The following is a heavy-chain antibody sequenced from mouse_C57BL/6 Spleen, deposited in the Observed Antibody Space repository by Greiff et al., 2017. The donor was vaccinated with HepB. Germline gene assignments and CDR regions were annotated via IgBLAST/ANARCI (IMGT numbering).Heavy chain of an antibody. CDR3: ARDRAMNSFAY. J-gene: IGHJ3*01. CDR2: ISDGGSYT. D-gene: IGHD3-1*01. V-gene: IGHV5-4*01. Sequence: EVQLQQSGGGLVKPGGSLKLSCAASGFTFSSYAMSWVRQTPEKRLEWVATISDGGSYTYYPDNVKGRFTISRDNAKNNLYLQMSHLKSEDTAMYYCARDRAMNSFAYWGQGTLVTVSA. CDR1: GFTFSSYA.